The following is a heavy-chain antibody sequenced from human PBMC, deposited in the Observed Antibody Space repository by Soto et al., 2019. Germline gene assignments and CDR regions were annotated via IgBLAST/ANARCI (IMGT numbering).Heavy chain of an antibody. J-gene: IGHJ4*02. Sequence: SETLSLTCSVSGASIYNGGYFWSWIRQSPGKGLEWIGHIHNSGSPYNNPSLKSRVTISADTSMNQFSLKLRSVTAADTAVYYCADMRGQWLPRDWGQGILVT. D-gene: IGHD6-19*01. V-gene: IGHV4-30-4*01. CDR3: ADMRGQWLPRD. CDR2: IHNSGSP. CDR1: GASIYNGGYF.